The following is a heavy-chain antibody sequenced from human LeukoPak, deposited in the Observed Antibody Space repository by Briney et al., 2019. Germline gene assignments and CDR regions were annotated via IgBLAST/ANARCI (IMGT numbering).Heavy chain of an antibody. J-gene: IGHJ6*03. CDR2: ISSSSSYI. CDR1: GFTFSSYS. D-gene: IGHD5-12*01. V-gene: IGHV3-21*01. CDR3: ACTTGYDFSSYYYYYMDV. Sequence: GGSLRLSCAASGFTFSSYSMNWVRQAPGKGLVWVSSISSSSSYIYYADSVKGRFTISRDNAKNSLYLQMDSLRAEDTAVYYCACTTGYDFSSYYYYYMDVWGKGTTVTVSS.